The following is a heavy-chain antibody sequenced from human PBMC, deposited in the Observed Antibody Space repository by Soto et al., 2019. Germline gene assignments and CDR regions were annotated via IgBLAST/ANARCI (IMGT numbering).Heavy chain of an antibody. D-gene: IGHD6-6*01. Sequence: GGSQRLSCAASGFTFSSYAMSWVRQAPGKGLEWVPAISGSGGSTYYADSVKGRFTISRDNSKNTLYLQMNSLRAEDTAVYYCAKRLIAARSTFDYWGQGTLVTVSS. CDR2: ISGSGGST. J-gene: IGHJ4*02. CDR1: GFTFSSYA. CDR3: AKRLIAARSTFDY. V-gene: IGHV3-23*01.